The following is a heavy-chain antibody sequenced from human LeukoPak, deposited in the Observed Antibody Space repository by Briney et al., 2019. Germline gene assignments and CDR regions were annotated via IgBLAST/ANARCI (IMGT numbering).Heavy chain of an antibody. Sequence: PSETLSLTCTVSGGSISSYYWSWIRQPPGKGLEWIGYIYYSGSTNYNPSLKSRVTISVDTSKNQFSLKLSSVTAADTAVYYCARSLYDSRTSGYFDLWGRGTLVTVSS. CDR3: ARSLYDSRTSGYFDL. D-gene: IGHD3-22*01. CDR1: GGSISSYY. V-gene: IGHV4-59*08. J-gene: IGHJ2*01. CDR2: IYYSGST.